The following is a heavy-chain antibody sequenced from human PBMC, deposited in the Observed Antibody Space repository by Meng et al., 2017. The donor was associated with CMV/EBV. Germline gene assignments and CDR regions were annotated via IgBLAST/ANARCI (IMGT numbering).Heavy chain of an antibody. J-gene: IGHJ4*02. Sequence: GPGLVNPSSTLSHTGTASGGSTSGYYWSWIRQPAGKGLEWIGRIYTSGSTNYNPSLKSRVTMSVDTSKNQFSLKLSSVTAADTAVYYCARGSYYRYVIDYWGQGTLVTVSS. V-gene: IGHV4-4*07. CDR2: IYTSGST. CDR1: GGSTSGYY. CDR3: ARGSYYRYVIDY. D-gene: IGHD2-21*01.